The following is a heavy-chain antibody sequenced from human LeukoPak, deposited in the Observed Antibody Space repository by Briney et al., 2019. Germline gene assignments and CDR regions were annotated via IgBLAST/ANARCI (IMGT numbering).Heavy chain of an antibody. D-gene: IGHD6-19*01. V-gene: IGHV4-34*01. Sequence: SETLSLTCAVYGGSFSGYYWSWIRQPPGKALEWIGEINHSGSTNYNPSLKSRVTISVDTSKNQFSLKLSSVTAADTAVYYCAREPSAYSSGWSEVPYGDYWGQGTLVTVSS. J-gene: IGHJ4*02. CDR3: AREPSAYSSGWSEVPYGDY. CDR1: GGSFSGYY. CDR2: INHSGST.